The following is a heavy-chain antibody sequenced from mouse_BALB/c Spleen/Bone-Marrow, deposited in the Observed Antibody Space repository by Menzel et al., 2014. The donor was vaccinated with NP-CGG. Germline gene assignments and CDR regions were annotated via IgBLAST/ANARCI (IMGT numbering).Heavy chain of an antibody. CDR1: GFSLTSYG. D-gene: IGHD2-1*01. Sequence: QVQLQQSGPGLVAPSQSLSITCTVSGFSLTSYGVHWVRQPPGKGLEWLGVIWAGGSTNYNSALMSRLSISKDNSKSQVFFKMNSLQTDDTAMYYCARDRDYGNYGWFAYWGQGTLVTVSA. CDR2: IWAGGST. V-gene: IGHV2-9*02. J-gene: IGHJ3*01. CDR3: ARDRDYGNYGWFAY.